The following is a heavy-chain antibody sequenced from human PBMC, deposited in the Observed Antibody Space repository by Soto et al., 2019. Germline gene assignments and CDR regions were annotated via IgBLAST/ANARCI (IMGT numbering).Heavy chain of an antibody. CDR3: ARGMGRYFDI. D-gene: IGHD2-8*01. V-gene: IGHV4-4*07. CDR1: GDSIGNFY. CDR2: LSASGRT. J-gene: IGHJ2*01. Sequence: SEPLSLPCAISGDSIGNFYWSWIRQPAGKGLESLGRLSASGRTNYSPSLQSRVTMSLDRSKNRFSLRLTSVSAADTAVYFCARGMGRYFDIWGRGTLVT.